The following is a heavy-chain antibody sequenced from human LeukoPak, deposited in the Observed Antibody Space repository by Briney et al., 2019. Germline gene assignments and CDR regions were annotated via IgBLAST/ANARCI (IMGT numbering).Heavy chain of an antibody. CDR3: ARTFPDYDFWSGYFDY. V-gene: IGHV4-39*01. J-gene: IGHJ4*02. CDR2: IYYSEGT. CDR1: GGSISRSSYY. D-gene: IGHD3-3*01. Sequence: PSETLSLTCTVSGGSISRSSYYWGWIRQPPGKGLEWIGSIYYSEGTYYNPSLKSRVTMSVDTSKNQFSLKMSSVTAADTAVYYCARTFPDYDFWSGYFDYWGQGILVTVSS.